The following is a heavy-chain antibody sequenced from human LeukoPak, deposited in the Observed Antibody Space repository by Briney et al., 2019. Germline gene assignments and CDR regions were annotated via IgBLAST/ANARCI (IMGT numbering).Heavy chain of an antibody. D-gene: IGHD3-22*01. Sequence: SETLSLTCTVSGYSISSGYHWGWIRQPPGKGLEWIGYIYYSGSTNYNPSLKSRVTISVDTSKNQFSLKLSSVTAADTAVYYCARASSLYYYDSSGLDYWGQGTLVTVSS. CDR3: ARASSLYYYDSSGLDY. V-gene: IGHV4-61*01. CDR1: GYSISSGYH. CDR2: IYYSGST. J-gene: IGHJ4*02.